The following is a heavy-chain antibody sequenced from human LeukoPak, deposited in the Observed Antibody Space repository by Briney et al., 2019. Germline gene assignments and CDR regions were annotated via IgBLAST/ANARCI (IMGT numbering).Heavy chain of an antibody. Sequence: GGSLRLSCAASGFTFSGYWMHWVRQAPGKGLVWVSRINSDGSSTNYADSVKGRFTISRDNAKNTLYLQMDTLRAEDTAVYYCARGGTYSSGLPGSWGQGTLVTVSS. CDR1: GFTFSGYW. V-gene: IGHV3-74*01. CDR3: ARGGTYSSGLPGS. D-gene: IGHD5-18*01. CDR2: INSDGSST. J-gene: IGHJ5*02.